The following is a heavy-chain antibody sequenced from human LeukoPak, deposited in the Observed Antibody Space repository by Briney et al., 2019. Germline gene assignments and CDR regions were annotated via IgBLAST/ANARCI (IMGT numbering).Heavy chain of an antibody. CDR2: IRYDGSNK. J-gene: IGHJ3*02. CDR1: GFTFSSYG. V-gene: IGHV3-30*02. Sequence: GGSLRLSCAASGFTFSSYGMHWVRQAPGKGLEWVAFIRYDGSNKYYADSVKGRFTISRDNSKNTLYLQMNSLRAEDTAVYYCAKDAYPYYYDSSASQEADAFDIWGQGTMVTVSS. CDR3: AKDAYPYYYDSSASQEADAFDI. D-gene: IGHD3-22*01.